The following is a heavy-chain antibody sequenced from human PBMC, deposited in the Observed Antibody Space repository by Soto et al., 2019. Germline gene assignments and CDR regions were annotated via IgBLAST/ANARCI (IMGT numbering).Heavy chain of an antibody. CDR3: ARVYYDSSGFYHEDH. D-gene: IGHD3-22*01. CDR1: GYNFNNFL. CDR2: ISADNGDT. V-gene: IGHV1-18*01. J-gene: IGHJ1*01. Sequence: GPEVKKPGASVMVSCQASGYNFNNFLISWVRQAPGQGPEWVGWISADNGDTNYGQKFLGRVTMTTDTSTSTAYMDLRSLRADDTAVYYCARVYYDSSGFYHEDHWGQGTLISVSS.